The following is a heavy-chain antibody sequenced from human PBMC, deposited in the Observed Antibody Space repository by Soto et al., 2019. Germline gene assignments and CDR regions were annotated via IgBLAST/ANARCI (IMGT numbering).Heavy chain of an antibody. CDR2: IYHTEST. CDR1: GDSISSSFW. V-gene: IGHV4-4*02. D-gene: IGHD4-17*01. J-gene: IGHJ4*02. CDR3: ARYDFGTFDY. Sequence: QVLLQESGPGLVKPSGTLSLTCAVSGDSISSSFWWSWVRQPPGKGLEWIGEIYHTESTVYNPSLKSRVTLSVDKSTNQCSLNLDSVTAADTAVYYCARYDFGTFDYWGRGILVTVSS.